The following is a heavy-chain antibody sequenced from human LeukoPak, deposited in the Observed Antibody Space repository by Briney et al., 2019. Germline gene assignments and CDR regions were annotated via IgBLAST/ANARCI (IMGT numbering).Heavy chain of an antibody. D-gene: IGHD3-22*01. J-gene: IGHJ4*02. Sequence: KPSETLSLTCAVYGGSFSGYYWSWIRQPPGKGLEWIGEMNHSGSTNYKPSLKSRVTISVDTSKNQFSLKLSSVPAADTAVYYCARGLGYDSSGLYFDYWGEGTLVTVSS. V-gene: IGHV4-34*01. CDR3: ARGLGYDSSGLYFDY. CDR2: MNHSGST. CDR1: GGSFSGYY.